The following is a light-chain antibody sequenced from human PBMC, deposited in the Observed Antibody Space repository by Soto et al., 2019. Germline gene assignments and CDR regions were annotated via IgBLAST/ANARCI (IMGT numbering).Light chain of an antibody. CDR3: GTWDTSLSAVV. CDR2: DNR. J-gene: IGLJ2*01. CDR1: SSNTGNNY. V-gene: IGLV1-51*01. Sequence: QSVLTQPPSVSAAPGQTVTISCSGSSSNTGNNYVSWYQQVPGTAPKLLIYDNRKRPSGIPDRFSGSKSGTSATLGITGLQTGDEADYYCGTWDTSLSAVVFGGGTQLTVL.